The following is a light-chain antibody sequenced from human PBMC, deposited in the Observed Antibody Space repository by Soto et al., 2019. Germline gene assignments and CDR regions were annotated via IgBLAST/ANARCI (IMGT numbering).Light chain of an antibody. CDR3: QQYSSSPWT. Sequence: EIVLTQSPVTLSLSPGERATLSCRASQSSTSTYLAWYQQKPGQAPRLLIYGASSSATGIPDRFSGDGSGTDFTLTISRLEPEDFAVYYCQQYSSSPWTFGQGTKVDIK. V-gene: IGKV3-20*01. J-gene: IGKJ1*01. CDR2: GAS. CDR1: QSSTSTY.